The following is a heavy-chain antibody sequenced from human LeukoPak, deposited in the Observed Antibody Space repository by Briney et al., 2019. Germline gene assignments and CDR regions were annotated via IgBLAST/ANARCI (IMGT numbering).Heavy chain of an antibody. CDR3: ARVPNRGGLHPRDYEPGYFDL. Sequence: SETLSLTCTVSGGSISSSSYYWGWIRQPPGKGLEWIGSIYHSGSTYYNPSLKSRVTISVDTSKNQFSLKLSSVTAADTAVYYCARVPNRGGLHPRDYEPGYFDLWGRGTLVTVSS. J-gene: IGHJ2*01. CDR1: GGSISSSSYY. V-gene: IGHV4-39*07. CDR2: IYHSGST. D-gene: IGHD4-17*01.